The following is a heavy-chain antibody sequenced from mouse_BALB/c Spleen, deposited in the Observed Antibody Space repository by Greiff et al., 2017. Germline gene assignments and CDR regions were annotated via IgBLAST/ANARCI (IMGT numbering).Heavy chain of an antibody. V-gene: IGHV5-12-1*01. CDR2: ISSGGGST. Sequence: EVQGVESGGGLVKPGGSLKLSCAASGFSFSSYDMSWVRQTPEKRLEWVAYISSGGGSTYYPDTVKGRFTISRDNAKNTLYLQMSSLKSEDTAMYYSARHHDGYYGNDYWGQGTTLTVSS. D-gene: IGHD2-3*01. CDR1: GFSFSSYD. J-gene: IGHJ2*01. CDR3: ARHHDGYYGNDY.